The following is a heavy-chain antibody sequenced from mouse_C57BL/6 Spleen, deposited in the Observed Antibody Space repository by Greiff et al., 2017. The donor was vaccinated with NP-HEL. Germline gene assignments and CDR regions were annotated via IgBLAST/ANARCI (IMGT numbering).Heavy chain of an antibody. CDR1: GYDFSGYC. CDR2: IYPGDGDT. J-gene: IGHJ4*01. Sequence: QVLLVESGAELVKPGASVKLSCKASGYDFSGYCMHWVKQRPGQGLEWIGWIYPGDGDTNYTGKFQGKATLTADKSSNTAYLQLSSLTSEDTAVYYCTSLYVTHAMDYWGQGTSVTVSS. CDR3: TSLYVTHAMDY. V-gene: IGHV1-80*01. D-gene: IGHD2-12*01.